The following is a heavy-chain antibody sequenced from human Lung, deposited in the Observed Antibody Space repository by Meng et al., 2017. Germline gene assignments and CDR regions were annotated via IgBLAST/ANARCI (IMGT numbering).Heavy chain of an antibody. CDR2: INPNSGGT. Sequence: VQLVQSGAEVKKPGASVKVSCKASGYTFTGYYMHWVRQAPGQGLEWLGRINPNSGGTNYAQKFQGRVTMTRDTSISTAYMELSRLRSDDTAVYYCASYCGGDCYSSIHYWGQEPWSPSPQ. CDR1: GYTFTGYY. J-gene: IGHJ4*01. V-gene: IGHV1-2*06. D-gene: IGHD2-21*02. CDR3: ASYCGGDCYSSIHY.